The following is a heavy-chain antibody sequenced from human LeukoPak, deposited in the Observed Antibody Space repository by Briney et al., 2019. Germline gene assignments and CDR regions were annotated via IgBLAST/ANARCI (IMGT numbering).Heavy chain of an antibody. D-gene: IGHD1-14*01. V-gene: IGHV4-59*01. CDR3: ARDGQRNHFDY. J-gene: IGHJ4*02. CDR1: GGSISGSY. Sequence: SETLSLTCTVSGGSISGSYWSWIRQPSGKGLEWIGYIYHSGSTNYNPSLKSRVTISLDTSKNQFSLKVTSVTAADTAVYYCARDGQRNHFDYWGQGTLVTVSS. CDR2: IYHSGST.